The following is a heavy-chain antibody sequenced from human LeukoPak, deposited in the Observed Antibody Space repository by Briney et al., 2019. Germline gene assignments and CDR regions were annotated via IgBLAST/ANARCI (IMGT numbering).Heavy chain of an antibody. CDR2: ISAYNGNT. D-gene: IGHD1-26*01. CDR1: GYTFTSYY. CDR3: ARADSGSYYFDY. J-gene: IGHJ4*02. Sequence: ASVKVSCKASGYTFTSYYVHWVRQAPGQGLEWMGWISAYNGNTNYAQKLQGRVTMTTDTSTSTAYMELRSLRSDDTAVYYCARADSGSYYFDYWGQGTLVTVSS. V-gene: IGHV1-18*04.